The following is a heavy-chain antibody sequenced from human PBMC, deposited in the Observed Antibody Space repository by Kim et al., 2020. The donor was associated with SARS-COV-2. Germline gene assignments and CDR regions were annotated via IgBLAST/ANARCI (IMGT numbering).Heavy chain of an antibody. Sequence: TNYNPSLKTRVTMSVDTSKNQFSLKLSSVTAADTAVYYCARAWNNGYFDYWGQGTLVTVSS. J-gene: IGHJ4*02. D-gene: IGHD1-1*01. CDR3: ARAWNNGYFDY. V-gene: IGHV4-4*07. CDR2: T.